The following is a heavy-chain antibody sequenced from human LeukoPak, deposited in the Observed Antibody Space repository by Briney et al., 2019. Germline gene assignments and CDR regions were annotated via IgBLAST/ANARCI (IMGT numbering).Heavy chain of an antibody. CDR3: ARGGGLDV. J-gene: IGHJ6*02. CDR1: GFIFSSYW. CDR2: INHNGNVN. Sequence: PGGSLRLSCAASGFIFSSYWVYWARGAPGKGLEGVASINHNGNVNYCVDSVKGRFTISRDNGKNALYLQMSNLRAERTAVYFCARGGGLDVWGQGATVTVSS. D-gene: IGHD3-16*01. V-gene: IGHV3-7*03.